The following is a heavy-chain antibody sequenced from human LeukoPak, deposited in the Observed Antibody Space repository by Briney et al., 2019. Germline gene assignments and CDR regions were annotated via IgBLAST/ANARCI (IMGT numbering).Heavy chain of an antibody. V-gene: IGHV3-21*01. CDR2: ISSSSSSYI. Sequence: GGSLRLSCAASGFTFSSYSMNWVRQAPGKGLEWVSSISSSSSSYIYYADSVKGRFTISRDNAKNSLYLQMNSLRAEDTAVYYCARDLRYNWNDGNYWGQGTLVTVSS. CDR3: ARDLRYNWNDGNY. J-gene: IGHJ4*02. D-gene: IGHD1-20*01. CDR1: GFTFSSYS.